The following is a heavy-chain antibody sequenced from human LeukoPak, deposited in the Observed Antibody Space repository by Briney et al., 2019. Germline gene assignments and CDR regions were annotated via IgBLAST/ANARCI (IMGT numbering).Heavy chain of an antibody. V-gene: IGHV3-15*01. J-gene: IGHJ4*02. CDR2: IKIKTDGGTA. D-gene: IGHD3-10*01. CDR3: TTAGTVRGATALGY. Sequence: PGGSLRLSCAASGFTFSSAWMSWVRQAPGKGLEWVGRIKIKTDGGTADYAAPVKGRFIISRDDSKNTLYMQMTSLKTEDTAVYYCTTAGTVRGATALGYWGQGTLVTVSS. CDR1: GFTFSSAW.